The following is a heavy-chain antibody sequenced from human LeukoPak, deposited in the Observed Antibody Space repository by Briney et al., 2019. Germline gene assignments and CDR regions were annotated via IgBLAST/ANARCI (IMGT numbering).Heavy chain of an antibody. J-gene: IGHJ3*02. CDR3: ARDVGVITPNDAFDI. CDR2: INPNSGGT. D-gene: IGHD3-22*01. V-gene: IGHV1-2*06. CDR1: GYTFTGYY. Sequence: ASVKVSCKASGYTFTGYYMHWVRQAPGQGLEWMGRINPNSGGTNYAQKFQGRVTMTRDTSISTAYMELSRLRSDDTAVYYCARDVGVITPNDAFDIWGQGTMVTVSS.